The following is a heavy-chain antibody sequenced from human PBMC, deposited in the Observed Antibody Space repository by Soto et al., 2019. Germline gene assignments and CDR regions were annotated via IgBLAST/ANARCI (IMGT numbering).Heavy chain of an antibody. CDR3: STGGYPSGLDY. CDR1: DFTLSNAR. D-gene: IGHD3-10*01. CDR2: IKSKVDGGTT. Sequence: EVQLVESGGGSVKPGGSLRLSCAVSDFTLSNARMNWVRQAPGKGLEWVGRIKSKVDGGTTDYAAPVKGRFTISRDDSKNMLFLQMNSLKSEDTAVYYCSTGGYPSGLDYWGQATLVTVSS. J-gene: IGHJ4*02. V-gene: IGHV3-15*07.